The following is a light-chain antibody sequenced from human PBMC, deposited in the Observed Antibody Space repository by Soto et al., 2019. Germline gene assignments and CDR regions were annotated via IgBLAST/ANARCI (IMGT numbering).Light chain of an antibody. CDR1: QSIDNW. Sequence: DLQITQSPSTLSASVGDSVTITCRVSQSIDNWLAWYQQKPGKAPKLLIYKASTLKSGVPSRFRGSGSRTEFTLTISRLQPDDFETYYCQHYNSYSEAFGQGTKVDIK. CDR2: KAS. J-gene: IGKJ1*01. V-gene: IGKV1-5*03. CDR3: QHYNSYSEA.